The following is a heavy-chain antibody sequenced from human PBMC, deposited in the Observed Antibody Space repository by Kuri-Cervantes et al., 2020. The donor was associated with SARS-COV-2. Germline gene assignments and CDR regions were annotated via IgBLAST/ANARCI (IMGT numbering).Heavy chain of an antibody. Sequence: GSLRLSCAVYGGSFSGYYWPWIRQPPGKGLEWIAYIQYSGYTNYNHSLKSRVTISVDTYKNQFSLKLSYVTASDKAVYYCSRSSNHYDNFWSGYSRTYYYYYMDVWGKGTTVTVSS. CDR2: IQYSGYT. CDR3: SRSSNHYDNFWSGYSRTYYYYYMDV. D-gene: IGHD3-3*01. J-gene: IGHJ6*03. V-gene: IGHV4-34*01. CDR1: GGSFSGYY.